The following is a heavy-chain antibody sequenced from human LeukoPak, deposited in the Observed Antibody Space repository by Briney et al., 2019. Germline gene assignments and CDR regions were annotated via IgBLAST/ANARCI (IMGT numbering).Heavy chain of an antibody. CDR2: IYSGGST. D-gene: IGHD3-9*01. Sequence: GGSLRLSCAASGFTFSSYAMSWVRQAPGKGLEWVSVIYSGGSTYYADSVKGRFTISRDNSKNTLYLQMNSLRAEDTAVYYCARDLRLGDIFVWGQGTTVTVSS. J-gene: IGHJ6*02. CDR3: ARDLRLGDIFV. CDR1: GFTFSSYA. V-gene: IGHV3-66*01.